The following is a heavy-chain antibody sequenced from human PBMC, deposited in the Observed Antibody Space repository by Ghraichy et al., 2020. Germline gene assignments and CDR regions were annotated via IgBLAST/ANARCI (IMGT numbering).Heavy chain of an antibody. CDR1: GLTFSNCA. J-gene: IGHJ4*02. Sequence: GGSLRLSCAASGLTFSNCAMSWVRQAPGRGLEWVSTITSSGDKDYSDSVKGRFTFSRDTSKNTLYLQMNNLGAEDTAIYYCAKRGGRPAAAVYYFDYWGRGTLVTVST. CDR3: AKRGGRPAAAVYYFDY. D-gene: IGHD6-13*01. CDR2: ITSSGDK. V-gene: IGHV3-23*01.